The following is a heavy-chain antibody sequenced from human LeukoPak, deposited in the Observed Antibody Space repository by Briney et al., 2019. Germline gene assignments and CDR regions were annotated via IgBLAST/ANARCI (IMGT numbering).Heavy chain of an antibody. D-gene: IGHD3-22*01. V-gene: IGHV3-9*03. Sequence: PGGSLRLSCAASGFTFDDYAMHLVRQAPGKGLEWVSGISWNSGSIGYADSVKGRFTISRDNAKNSLYLQMNSLRAEDMALYYCAKDNYYDSSGYIDYWGQGTLVTVSS. CDR2: ISWNSGSI. CDR3: AKDNYYDSSGYIDY. J-gene: IGHJ4*02. CDR1: GFTFDDYA.